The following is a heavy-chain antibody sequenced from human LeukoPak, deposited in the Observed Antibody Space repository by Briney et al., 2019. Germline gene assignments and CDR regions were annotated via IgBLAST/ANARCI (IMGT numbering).Heavy chain of an antibody. J-gene: IGHJ4*02. CDR1: EFTFSIYT. CDR3: ARGRFIASSGYIDY. CDR2: ISSSSSYI. Sequence: GGSLRLSCAASEFTFSIYTMSWVRQAPGKGLEWVSSISSSSSYIYYADSVKGRFTISRDNAKNSLYLQMNSLRAEDTAVYYCARGRFIASSGYIDYWGQGTLVTVSS. V-gene: IGHV3-21*01. D-gene: IGHD3-22*01.